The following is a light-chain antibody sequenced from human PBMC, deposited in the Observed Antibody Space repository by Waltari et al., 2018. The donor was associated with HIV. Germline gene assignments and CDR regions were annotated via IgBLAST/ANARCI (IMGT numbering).Light chain of an antibody. CDR2: GAS. CDR1: QSIGDS. V-gene: IGKV1-39*01. Sequence: DVKLTQSPSSLSASVGDRVTFTCRASQSIGDSLNWFQVKPNKAPKLLIYGASSLQTGFPTRFRGSRSGTDFTLIIVNLQPEDFATYYCQQTYNLPLTFGGGTNV. CDR3: QQTYNLPLT. J-gene: IGKJ4*01.